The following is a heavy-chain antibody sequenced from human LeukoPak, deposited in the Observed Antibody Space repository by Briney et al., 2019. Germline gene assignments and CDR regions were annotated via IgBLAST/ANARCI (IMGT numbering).Heavy chain of an antibody. D-gene: IGHD4-17*01. CDR2: ISPDGSTT. Sequence: GGSLRLSCAASGFTFSSYWMHWVRHAPGKGLVWVSRISPDGSTTGHADSVKGRFTLSRDNAKNTLYLQMSSLRAEDTAVYYCARDYGEGAYWGQGTLVTVSS. J-gene: IGHJ4*02. CDR1: GFTFSSYW. V-gene: IGHV3-74*01. CDR3: ARDYGEGAY.